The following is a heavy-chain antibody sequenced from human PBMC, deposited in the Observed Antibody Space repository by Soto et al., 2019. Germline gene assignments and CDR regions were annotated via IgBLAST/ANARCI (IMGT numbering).Heavy chain of an antibody. J-gene: IGHJ4*02. D-gene: IGHD4-17*01. V-gene: IGHV4-39*01. CDR1: GGSLTSNSYY. CDR2: FYYSQST. CDR3: ARRSTVTYGY. Sequence: SETLSLTCTVSGGSLTSNSYYWGWIRQPPGKGLEWIGSFYYSQSTYFNPSLKSRVTISVETSKNQYSLKLSAVTAADTAVYYCARRSTVTYGYWGQGILVTVSS.